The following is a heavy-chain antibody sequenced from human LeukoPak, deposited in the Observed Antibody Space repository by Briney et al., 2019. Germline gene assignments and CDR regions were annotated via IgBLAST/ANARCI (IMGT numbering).Heavy chain of an antibody. V-gene: IGHV3-23*01. J-gene: IGHJ5*02. CDR3: VKASSSSPQYNWFDA. CDR2: VSGTGGRT. Sequence: GSLRLSCAASGFTFSSYAMHWVRQAPGKGLEWVSVVSGTGGRTYYADSVKGRFTISRDNSKNTLYLQMNSLRAEDTALYYCVKASSSSPQYNWFDAWGQGTLVTVSS. D-gene: IGHD6-6*01. CDR1: GFTFSSYA.